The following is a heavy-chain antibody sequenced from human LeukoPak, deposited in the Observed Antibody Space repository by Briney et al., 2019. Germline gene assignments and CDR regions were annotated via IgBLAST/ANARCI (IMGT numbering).Heavy chain of an antibody. CDR3: ATSMVRGAPDNDAFDI. J-gene: IGHJ3*02. V-gene: IGHV1-18*01. CDR1: GYTFTSYG. CDR2: ISAYNGNT. D-gene: IGHD3-10*01. Sequence: GASVKVSCKASGYTFTSYGISWVRQAPGQGLEWMGWISAYNGNTNYAQKLQGRVTMTTDTSTSTAYMELRSLRSDDTAVYYCATSMVRGAPDNDAFDIWGQGTMVTVSS.